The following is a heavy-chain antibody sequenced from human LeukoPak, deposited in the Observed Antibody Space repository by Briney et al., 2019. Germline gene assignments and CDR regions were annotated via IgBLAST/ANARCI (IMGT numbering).Heavy chain of an antibody. Sequence: GGSLRLSCAASGFTFSSHAMSWVRQAPGKGLEWVSAISGSGGSTYYADSVKGRFTISRDNSKNTLYLQMNSLRAEDTAVYYCAKSAYDSSGYYFVADAFDIWGQGTMVTVSS. V-gene: IGHV3-23*01. J-gene: IGHJ3*02. CDR2: ISGSGGST. CDR3: AKSAYDSSGYYFVADAFDI. CDR1: GFTFSSHA. D-gene: IGHD3-22*01.